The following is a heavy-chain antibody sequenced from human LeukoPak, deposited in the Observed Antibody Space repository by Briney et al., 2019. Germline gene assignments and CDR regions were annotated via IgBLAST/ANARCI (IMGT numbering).Heavy chain of an antibody. Sequence: SETLSLTCAVYGGSFSGYYWSWIRQPPGKGLEWIGEINHSGSTNYNPSLKSRVTISVDTSKNQLSLKLSSVTAADTAVYYCARIKPYDYVWGSYRPGYFDLWGRGTLVTVSS. CDR2: INHSGST. J-gene: IGHJ2*01. CDR1: GGSFSGYY. CDR3: ARIKPYDYVWGSYRPGYFDL. V-gene: IGHV4-34*01. D-gene: IGHD3-16*02.